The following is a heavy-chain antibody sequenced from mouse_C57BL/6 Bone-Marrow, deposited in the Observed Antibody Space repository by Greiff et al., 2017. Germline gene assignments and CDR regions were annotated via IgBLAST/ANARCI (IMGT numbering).Heavy chain of an antibody. Sequence: EVLLVQSGGGLVKPGASLKLSCAASGFTFSSYAMSWVRQTPEKRLEWVATISDGGSYTYYPDNVKGRFTIARDNAKNTLDLQMSHLKSEDTAMYYCARGRGNYCGSSYYFDYWGQGTTLTVSS. CDR1: GFTFSSYA. CDR2: ISDGGSYT. CDR3: ARGRGNYCGSSYYFDY. V-gene: IGHV5-4*01. D-gene: IGHD1-1*01. J-gene: IGHJ2*01.